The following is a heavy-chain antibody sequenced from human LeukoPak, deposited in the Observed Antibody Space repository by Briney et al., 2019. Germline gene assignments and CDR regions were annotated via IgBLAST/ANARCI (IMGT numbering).Heavy chain of an antibody. J-gene: IGHJ6*02. V-gene: IGHV1-2*04. CDR2: INPNSGGT. D-gene: IGHD2-2*01. CDR1: GYTFTGYY. Sequence: ASVKVSCKASGYTFTGYYMHWVRQAPGQGLEWMGWINPNSGGTNYAQKFQGWVTMTRDTSISTAYMELSRLRSDDTAVYYCAGDEVSGYCSSTSCQHFYGMDVWGQGTTVTVSS. CDR3: AGDEVSGYCSSTSCQHFYGMDV.